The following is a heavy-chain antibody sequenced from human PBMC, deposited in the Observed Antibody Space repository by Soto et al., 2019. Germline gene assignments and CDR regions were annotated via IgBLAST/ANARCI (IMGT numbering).Heavy chain of an antibody. CDR2: TYYRSKWYN. Sequence: SQTLSLTCAISGDSVSSNSAAWNWIRQSPSRGLEWLGRTYYRSKWYNDYAVTVKSRKTINPDISMNQYSLKLNPLTPEDTAVYYCARDYDLYSSGWYGDNNWFDPWGQGTLVTVSS. J-gene: IGHJ5*02. CDR3: ARDYDLYSSGWYGDNNWFDP. V-gene: IGHV6-1*01. D-gene: IGHD6-19*01. CDR1: GDSVSSNSAA.